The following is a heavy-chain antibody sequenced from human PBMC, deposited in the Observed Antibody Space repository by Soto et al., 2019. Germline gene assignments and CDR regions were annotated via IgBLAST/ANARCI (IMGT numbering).Heavy chain of an antibody. J-gene: IGHJ6*02. D-gene: IGHD2-2*01. Sequence: GESLKISCKGSGYSFTSYWIGWVRQMPGKGLEWMGIIYPGDSDTRYSPSFQGQVTISADKSISTAYPQWSSLKASDTAMYYCAREGVVVPAVPSFYYYGMDVWGQGTTVTVSS. CDR1: GYSFTSYW. V-gene: IGHV5-51*01. CDR3: AREGVVVPAVPSFYYYGMDV. CDR2: IYPGDSDT.